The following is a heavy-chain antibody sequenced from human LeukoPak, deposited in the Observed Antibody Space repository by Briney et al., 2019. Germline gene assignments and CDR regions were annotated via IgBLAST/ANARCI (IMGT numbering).Heavy chain of an antibody. CDR2: ITYDGYYK. CDR3: ARDLSPVVRASPMGY. D-gene: IGHD3-10*01. Sequence: PGGSLRLSCAASSFTFSTYGMHWVRQAPGKGLEWVALITYDGYYKYYSDSVKGRFTISSDTSKNTPSLQMNSLRAEDTAVYYCARDLSPVVRASPMGYWGQGTLVTVSS. CDR1: SFTFSTYG. J-gene: IGHJ4*02. V-gene: IGHV3-30*03.